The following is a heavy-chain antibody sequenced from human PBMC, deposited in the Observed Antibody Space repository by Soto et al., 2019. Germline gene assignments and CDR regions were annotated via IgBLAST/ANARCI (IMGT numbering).Heavy chain of an antibody. Sequence: GGSLRLSCAASGFTFSSYAMSWVRQAPGKGLEWVSAISGSGGSTYYADSVKGRFTISRDNSKNTLYLQMNSLRAEDTAVYYCAKGIRAASKPWIQLWLPGSWGPGTLDTVSS. CDR1: GFTFSSYA. V-gene: IGHV3-23*01. CDR2: ISGSGGST. D-gene: IGHD5-18*01. CDR3: AKGIRAASKPWIQLWLPGS. J-gene: IGHJ5*02.